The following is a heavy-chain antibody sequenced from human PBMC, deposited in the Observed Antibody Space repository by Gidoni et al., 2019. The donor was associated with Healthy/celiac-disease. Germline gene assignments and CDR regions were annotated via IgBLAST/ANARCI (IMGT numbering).Heavy chain of an antibody. CDR2: IIPIFGTA. CDR3: AKGYCSSTSCYGGYSNYIPNWFDP. Sequence: VSCKASGGTFSSYAISWVRQAPGQGLEWMGGIIPIFGTANYAQKFQGRVTITADKSTSTAYMELSSLRSEDTAVYYCAKGYCSSTSCYGGYSNYIPNWFDPWGQGTLVTVSS. J-gene: IGHJ5*02. CDR1: GGTFSSYA. V-gene: IGHV1-69*06. D-gene: IGHD2-2*01.